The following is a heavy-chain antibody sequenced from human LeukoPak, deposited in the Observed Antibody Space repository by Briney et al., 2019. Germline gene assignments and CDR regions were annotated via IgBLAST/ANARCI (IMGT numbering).Heavy chain of an antibody. Sequence: TGGSLRLSCAASGFTFSSYGMHWVRQAPGKGLEWVAFIRYDGSNKYYADSVKGRFTISRDNSKNTLYLQMNSLRAEDTAVYYCANFEMDCSSTSCHWGQGTLVTVSS. V-gene: IGHV3-30*02. J-gene: IGHJ4*02. CDR1: GFTFSSYG. CDR2: IRYDGSNK. D-gene: IGHD2-2*01. CDR3: ANFEMDCSSTSCH.